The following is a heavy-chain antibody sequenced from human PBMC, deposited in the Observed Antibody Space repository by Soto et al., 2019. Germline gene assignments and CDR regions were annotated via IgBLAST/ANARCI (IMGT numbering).Heavy chain of an antibody. CDR2: IYYSGST. J-gene: IGHJ6*02. D-gene: IGHD2-21*02. CDR1: GGSVSSGSYY. Sequence: HVQLQESGPGLVKPSETLSLTCTVSGGSVSSGSYYWSWIRQPPGKGLEWIGYIYYSGSTNYNPSLKSRVTISVDTSKNQFSLKLSSVTAADTAVYYCAREAGGDSDWDFDYYYGMDVWGQGTTVTVSS. CDR3: AREAGGDSDWDFDYYYGMDV. V-gene: IGHV4-61*01.